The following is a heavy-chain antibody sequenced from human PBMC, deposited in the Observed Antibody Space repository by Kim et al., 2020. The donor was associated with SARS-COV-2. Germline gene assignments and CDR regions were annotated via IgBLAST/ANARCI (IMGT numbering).Heavy chain of an antibody. Sequence: ASVQVSCKASGYTFTSYDINWVRQATGQGLEWMGWMNPNSGNIGYAQKFQGRGTMTRNTSISTAYMELSSLRSEDTAVYYCARRREGDSYYYDMDVLGQGTTVTVSS. D-gene: IGHD2-21*02. V-gene: IGHV1-8*01. CDR3: ARRREGDSYYYDMDV. J-gene: IGHJ6*02. CDR2: MNPNSGNI. CDR1: GYTFTSYD.